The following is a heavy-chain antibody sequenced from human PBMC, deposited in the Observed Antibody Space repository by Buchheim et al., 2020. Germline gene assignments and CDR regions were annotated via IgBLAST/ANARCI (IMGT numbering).Heavy chain of an antibody. V-gene: IGHV3-30*18. J-gene: IGHJ4*02. CDR2: ISYDGSNK. D-gene: IGHD5-12*01. CDR1: GFTFSSYG. Sequence: QVQLVESGGGVVQPGRSLRLSCAASGFTFSSYGMHWVRQAPGKGLEWVAVISYDGSNKYYADSVKGRFTISRDNSKNTLYLQMNSRRAEDTAVYYCAKDRGGASGYDYTFDYWGQGTL. CDR3: AKDRGGASGYDYTFDY.